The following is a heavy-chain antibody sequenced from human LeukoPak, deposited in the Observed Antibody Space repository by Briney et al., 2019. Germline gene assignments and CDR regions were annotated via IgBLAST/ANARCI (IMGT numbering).Heavy chain of an antibody. CDR2: ISSSSSYI. CDR3: ARDAAVELQTYYYMDV. V-gene: IGHV3-21*01. J-gene: IGHJ6*03. CDR1: GSTFSSYS. D-gene: IGHD5-24*01. Sequence: GGSLRLSCAASGSTFSSYSMNWVRQAPGKGLEWVSSISSSSSYIYYADSVKGRFTITRDNAKNSLYLQMNSLRAEDTAVYYCARDAAVELQTYYYMDVWGKGTTVTVSS.